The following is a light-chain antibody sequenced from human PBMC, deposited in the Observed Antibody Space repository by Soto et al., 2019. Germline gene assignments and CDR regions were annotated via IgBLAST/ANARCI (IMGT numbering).Light chain of an antibody. CDR2: LGS. CDR3: MQALRTQWT. Sequence: DIVMTQSPLSLPVTPGEPASISCRSSQSLLHNNGYNYLDWYLQKPGQSPQLLIYLGSNRASGVPGSFSGSGSGTDFTLKISRVEAEDVGVYYCMQALRTQWTFGQGTKVEIK. J-gene: IGKJ1*01. CDR1: QSLLHNNGYNY. V-gene: IGKV2-28*01.